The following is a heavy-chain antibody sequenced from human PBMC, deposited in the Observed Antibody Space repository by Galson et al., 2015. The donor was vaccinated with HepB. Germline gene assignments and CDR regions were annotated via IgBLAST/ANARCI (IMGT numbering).Heavy chain of an antibody. J-gene: IGHJ4*02. V-gene: IGHV5-51*03. Sequence: QSGAEVKKPGKSLKISCKASGYSFTNYWIAWVRQMPGKGLEWMGIIYPGDSETRYSPSFQGQVTISADKSINTAYLQWRSLKASDTAIYYCARPAAGGSSGWFSYFDSWGQGTLVSVSS. CDR3: ARPAAGGSSGWFSYFDS. D-gene: IGHD6-19*01. CDR2: IYPGDSET. CDR1: GYSFTNYW.